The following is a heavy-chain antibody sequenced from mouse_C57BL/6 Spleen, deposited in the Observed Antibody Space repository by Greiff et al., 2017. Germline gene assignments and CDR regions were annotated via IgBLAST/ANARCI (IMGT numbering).Heavy chain of an antibody. CDR2: IDPNSGRG. J-gene: IGHJ4*01. Sequence: VQPPQPGAELVHPRASVKLSCKASGYTFTSYRMHWVKQRPGPGLEWIRRIDPNSGRGRYNEKLKSNATLTVDKPSSTAYMQLSSLTSEDSAVYYCARHGGAMDYWGQGTSVTVSS. CDR3: ARHGGAMDY. CDR1: GYTFTSYR. D-gene: IGHD1-1*01. V-gene: IGHV1-72*01.